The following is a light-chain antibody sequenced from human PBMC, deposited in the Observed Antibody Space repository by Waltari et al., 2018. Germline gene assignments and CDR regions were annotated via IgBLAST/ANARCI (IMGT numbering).Light chain of an antibody. CDR2: EVI. Sequence: QSALTQPPSASGSPGQSVTIPCSGTSSDIGAYNYVSWYQHHPGKAPKPMIYEVIKRPSGVPPRFSGSKSGNTASLTVSELQAEDEADYYCSSYAGSNGVLFGGGTKVTVL. V-gene: IGLV2-8*01. J-gene: IGLJ2*01. CDR3: SSYAGSNGVL. CDR1: SSDIGAYNY.